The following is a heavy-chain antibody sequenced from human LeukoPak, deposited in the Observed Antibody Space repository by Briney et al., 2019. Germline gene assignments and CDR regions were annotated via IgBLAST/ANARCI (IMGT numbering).Heavy chain of an antibody. CDR2: IYYSGST. CDR1: GGSISSYY. Sequence: SETLSLTCTVSGGSISSYYWSWIRQPPGKGLEWIGYIYYSGSTNYNPSLKSRVTISVDTSKNQFSLKLSSVTAADTAVYYCARHTMGIAVAGPFYYYGMDVWGQGTTVTVSS. J-gene: IGHJ6*02. V-gene: IGHV4-59*08. D-gene: IGHD6-19*01. CDR3: ARHTMGIAVAGPFYYYGMDV.